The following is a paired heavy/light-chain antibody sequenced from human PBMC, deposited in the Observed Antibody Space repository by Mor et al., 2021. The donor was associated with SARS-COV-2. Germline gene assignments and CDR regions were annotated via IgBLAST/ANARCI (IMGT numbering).Light chain of an antibody. V-gene: IGKV1-9*01. CDR2: ATS. CDR1: QASSSY. Sequence: DIQLTQSPSFLSASVGDRVTITCRASQASSSYLAWYQQKPGKAPNLLIYATSTLQSGVPSRFSGGGSGTEFTLTISSLQPEDFATYYCQQLNGHLWTFGQGTKVEIK. CDR3: QQLNGHLWT. J-gene: IGKJ1*01.
Heavy chain of an antibody. CDR3: AREGFWNGVSGYNGGMDV. CDR1: GFTFSRYG. J-gene: IGHJ6*02. Sequence: QVQLVQSGGRVVQPGTSLTLSCTPSGFTFSRYGMYWVRQAPGKGLEWVAVIWYDGSQRYYADSVRGRFTISRDNFENILFLQMNSLRLEDTAVYYCAREGFWNGVSGYNGGMDVWGHGTAVTV. V-gene: IGHV3-33*07. D-gene: IGHD1-20*01. CDR2: IWYDGSQR.